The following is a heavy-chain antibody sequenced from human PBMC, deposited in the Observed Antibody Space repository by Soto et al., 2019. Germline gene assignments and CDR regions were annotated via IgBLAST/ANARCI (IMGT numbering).Heavy chain of an antibody. Sequence: SETLSLTCTVSGGSISSGGYYWSWIRQHPGKGLEWIGYIYYSGSTYYNPSLKSRVTISVDTSKNQFSLKLSSVTAADTAVYYCARDGYSYGRRFDYWGQGTLVTVSS. V-gene: IGHV4-31*03. CDR3: ARDGYSYGRRFDY. CDR2: IYYSGST. CDR1: GGSISSGGYY. D-gene: IGHD5-18*01. J-gene: IGHJ4*02.